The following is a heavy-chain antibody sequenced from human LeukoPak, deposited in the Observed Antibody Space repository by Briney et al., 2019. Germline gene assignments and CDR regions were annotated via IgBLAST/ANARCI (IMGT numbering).Heavy chain of an antibody. CDR2: IKQDGSEK. CDR1: GFTFSTYW. Sequence: GGSLRLSCAASGFTFSTYWMNWVRQAPGKGLEWVANIKQDGSEKYYVDSVKGRFTISRDNPKNSLYLQMNSLRADDAAVYFCARAPSASTVITGGFDYWGQGTLVTVSS. J-gene: IGHJ4*02. CDR3: ARAPSASTVITGGFDY. V-gene: IGHV3-7*01. D-gene: IGHD4-11*01.